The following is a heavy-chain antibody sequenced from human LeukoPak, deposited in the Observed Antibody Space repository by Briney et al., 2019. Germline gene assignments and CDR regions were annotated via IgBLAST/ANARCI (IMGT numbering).Heavy chain of an antibody. V-gene: IGHV7-4-1*02. CDR2: INTNTGNP. D-gene: IGHD4-17*01. Sequence: ASVKVSCKASGYTFTSYAMNWVRQAPGQGLEWMGWINTNTGNPTYAQGFTGRFVFSLDTSVSTAYLQISSLKADDTAVYYCATIGGLQLYGDYNFDYWGQGTLVTVSS. CDR1: GYTFTSYA. CDR3: ATIGGLQLYGDYNFDY. J-gene: IGHJ4*02.